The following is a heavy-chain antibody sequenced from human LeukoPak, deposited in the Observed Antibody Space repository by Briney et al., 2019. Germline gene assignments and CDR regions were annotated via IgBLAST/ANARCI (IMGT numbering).Heavy chain of an antibody. V-gene: IGHV1-58*01. Sequence: GASVKVSCKASGFTFTSSAVQWVRQARGQRLEWIGWIVVGSGNTNYAQKFQERVIITRDMSTSTAYMELSSLGSEDTAVYYCAADFRITTAGNYYYYGMDVWGKGTTVTVSS. J-gene: IGHJ6*04. D-gene: IGHD3-10*01. CDR3: AADFRITTAGNYYYYGMDV. CDR1: GFTFTSSA. CDR2: IVVGSGNT.